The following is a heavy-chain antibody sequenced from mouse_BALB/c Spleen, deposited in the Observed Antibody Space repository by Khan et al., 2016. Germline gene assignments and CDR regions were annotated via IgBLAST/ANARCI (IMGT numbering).Heavy chain of an antibody. V-gene: IGHV3-8*02. CDR2: ISYSGST. Sequence: EVQLQESGPSLVKPSQTLSLTCSVTGDSITSGYWNWIRKFPGNKLEYMGYISYSGSTYYNPSLKSRISITRDTSKNQYYLQLNSVTTEDTATYCGARYYSHIYWYFDVWGAGTTVTVSS. CDR1: GDSITSGY. J-gene: IGHJ1*01. CDR3: ARYYSHIYWYFDV. D-gene: IGHD2-12*01.